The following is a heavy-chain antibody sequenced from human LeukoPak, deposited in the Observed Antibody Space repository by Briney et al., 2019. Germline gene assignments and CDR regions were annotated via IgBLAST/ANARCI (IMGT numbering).Heavy chain of an antibody. CDR2: ISSKAYGGTT. CDR1: GFTFGDYA. D-gene: IGHD6-19*01. Sequence: GSLRLSCTGSGFTFGDYAMSWFRQAPGKGLAWVGFISSKAYGGTTEYAASVKGRFTISRDDSKSIAYLQMNSLKTEDTAVYYWTRGIRSGWYLGNYWGQGTLVTVSS. CDR3: TRGIRSGWYLGNY. J-gene: IGHJ4*02. V-gene: IGHV3-49*03.